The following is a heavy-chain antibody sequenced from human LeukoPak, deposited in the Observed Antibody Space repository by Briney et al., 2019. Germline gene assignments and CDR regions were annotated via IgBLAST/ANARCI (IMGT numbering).Heavy chain of an antibody. J-gene: IGHJ5*02. CDR2: IWYDGSNK. CDR3: ARDRIFNRHQFGRENWFDP. CDR1: GFTFSSYG. D-gene: IGHD3-10*01. V-gene: IGHV3-33*01. Sequence: GGSLRLSCAASGFTFSSYGMHWVRQAPGKGLEWVAVIWYDGSNKYYADSVKGRFTISRDNSKNTLYLQMNSLRAEDTAVYYCARDRIFNRHQFGRENWFDPWAREPWSPSPQ.